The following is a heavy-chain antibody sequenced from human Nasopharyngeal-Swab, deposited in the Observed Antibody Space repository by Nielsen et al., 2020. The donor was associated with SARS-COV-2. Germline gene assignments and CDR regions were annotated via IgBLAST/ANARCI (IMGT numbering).Heavy chain of an antibody. V-gene: IGHV7-4-1*02. J-gene: IGHJ4*02. CDR2: INTNTGNP. D-gene: IGHD3-9*01. Sequence: WVRQAPGQGLEWMGWINTNTGNPTYAQGFTGRFVFTLDTSVSTAYLQISSLKAEDTAVYYCARGHDTFDYWGQGTLVTVSS. CDR3: ARGHDTFDY.